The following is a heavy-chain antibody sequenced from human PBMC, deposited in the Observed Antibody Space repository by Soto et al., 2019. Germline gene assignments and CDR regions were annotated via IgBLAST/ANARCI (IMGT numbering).Heavy chain of an antibody. D-gene: IGHD3-22*01. CDR1: GGSLSGYY. CDR2: INHSGST. V-gene: IGHV4-34*01. Sequence: PSETLYLTSAVYGGSLSGYYWSWIRQPPGKGLEWSGEINHSGSTNYNPSLKSRVTISVDTSKNQFSLKLSSVTAADTAVYYCARADPIDRGCFDYWGQGTLFTVSS. J-gene: IGHJ4*02. CDR3: ARADPIDRGCFDY.